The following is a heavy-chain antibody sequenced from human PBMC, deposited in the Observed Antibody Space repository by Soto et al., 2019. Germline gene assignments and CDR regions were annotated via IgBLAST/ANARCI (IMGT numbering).Heavy chain of an antibody. Sequence: EVQLVESGGGLVKPGGSLRLSCAASGFTFSSYSMNWVRQAPGKGLEWVSFISSSSSYIYYADSVKGRFTISRDNAKNSLYLQMNSLRAEDTAVYYCARDIGAAADDAFDIWGQGTMVTVSS. V-gene: IGHV3-21*01. J-gene: IGHJ3*02. CDR1: GFTFSSYS. D-gene: IGHD6-13*01. CDR3: ARDIGAAADDAFDI. CDR2: ISSSSSYI.